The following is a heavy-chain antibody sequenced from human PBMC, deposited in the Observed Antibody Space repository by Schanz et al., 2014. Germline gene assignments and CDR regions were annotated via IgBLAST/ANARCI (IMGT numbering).Heavy chain of an antibody. CDR2: ISSSSSYT. CDR3: IRGDIMVVPVAHF. D-gene: IGHD2-2*01. CDR1: GFTFSSYV. V-gene: IGHV3-48*04. J-gene: IGHJ4*02. Sequence: EVPVVESGGCFVQPGGSLRLSCAASGFTFSSYVMNWVRQAPGRGLEWVSYISSSSSYTNYADSVKGRFTISRDNAKNSLYLQMNSLRAEDTAVYYCIRGDIMVVPVAHFWGQGILVTVSS.